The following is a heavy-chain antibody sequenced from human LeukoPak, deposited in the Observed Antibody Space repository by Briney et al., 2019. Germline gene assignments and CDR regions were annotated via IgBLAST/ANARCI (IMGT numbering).Heavy chain of an antibody. Sequence: GRSLRLSCAASGFTFDDYAMHWVRQAPGKGLEWVSGISWNSGSLGYADSVKGRFTISRDNAKNSLYLQMNSLRAEDTALYYCAKDTDNWNYAQTLDCWGQGTLVTVSS. D-gene: IGHD1-7*01. CDR2: ISWNSGSL. CDR1: GFTFDDYA. CDR3: AKDTDNWNYAQTLDC. V-gene: IGHV3-9*01. J-gene: IGHJ4*02.